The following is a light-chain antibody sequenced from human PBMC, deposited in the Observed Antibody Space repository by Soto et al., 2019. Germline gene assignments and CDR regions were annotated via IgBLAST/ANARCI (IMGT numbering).Light chain of an antibody. Sequence: QSALTQPASVSGSPGQSITISCTGTSGDIGSYNRVSWCQQHPGKAPKLIIYEVTDRPSRVSNRFSGSKSGNTASLTISGLQAEDEAEYYCSSYTNINTRACVFGTGTKVTVL. CDR2: EVT. J-gene: IGLJ1*01. V-gene: IGLV2-14*01. CDR3: SSYTNINTRACV. CDR1: SGDIGSYNR.